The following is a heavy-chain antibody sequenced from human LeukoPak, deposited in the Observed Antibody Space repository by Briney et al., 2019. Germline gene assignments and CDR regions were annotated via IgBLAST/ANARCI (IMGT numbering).Heavy chain of an antibody. CDR2: ISGSGGSL. Sequence: GGSLRLSCAASGFSFSTYSMHWLRQAPGKGLEWISYISGSGGSLFTPDSVRGRFPHSRDNCNNPLFLQMNTLRSEDTAVYYCARGRYYDTSAYNYFAPWSQGTLVTVSS. D-gene: IGHD3-22*01. V-gene: IGHV3-48*01. CDR3: ARGRYYDTSAYNYFAP. J-gene: IGHJ5*02. CDR1: GFSFSTYS.